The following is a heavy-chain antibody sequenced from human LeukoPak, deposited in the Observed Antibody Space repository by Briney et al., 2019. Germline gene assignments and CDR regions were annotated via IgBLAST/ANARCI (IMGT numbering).Heavy chain of an antibody. CDR3: ASLLPSMITFGGVIVVAPNDDAFDI. J-gene: IGHJ3*02. CDR1: GFTFSSYW. D-gene: IGHD3-16*02. CDR2: IKQDGSEK. Sequence: GGSLRLSCAASGFTFSSYWMSWVRQAPGKGLEWVANIKQDGSEKYYVDSVKGRFTISRDNAKNSLYLQMNSLRAEDTAVYYCASLLPSMITFGGVIVVAPNDDAFDIWGQGTMVTVSS. V-gene: IGHV3-7*01.